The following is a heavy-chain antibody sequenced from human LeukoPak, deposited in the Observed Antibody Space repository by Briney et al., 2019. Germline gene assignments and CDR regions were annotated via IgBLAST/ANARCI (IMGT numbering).Heavy chain of an antibody. CDR3: ATLITMIH. D-gene: IGHD3-22*01. CDR2: FSGNGGST. CDR1: GFTFNTWA. Sequence: PGGSLRLSCAASGFTFNTWAMSWVRQAPGKGLEWVSAFSGNGGSTYYADSVKGRFTISRDNSKNMLYLQMNSLSAEDTAVYYCATLITMIHWGQGTLVTVSS. V-gene: IGHV3-23*01. J-gene: IGHJ4*02.